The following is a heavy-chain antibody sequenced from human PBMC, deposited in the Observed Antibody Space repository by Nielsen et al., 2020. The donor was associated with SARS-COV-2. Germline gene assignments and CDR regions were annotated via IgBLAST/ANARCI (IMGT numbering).Heavy chain of an antibody. CDR3: ARSVSGSYYWEYYFDY. CDR2: IKQDGSEK. D-gene: IGHD3-10*01. V-gene: IGHV3-7*05. J-gene: IGHJ4*02. Sequence: GESLKISCAASGFTFSSYWMSWVRQAPGKGLEWVANIKQDGSEKYYVDSVKGRFTISRDNAKNSLYLQMNSLRAEDTAVYYCARSVSGSYYWEYYFDYWGQGTLVTVSS. CDR1: GFTFSSYW.